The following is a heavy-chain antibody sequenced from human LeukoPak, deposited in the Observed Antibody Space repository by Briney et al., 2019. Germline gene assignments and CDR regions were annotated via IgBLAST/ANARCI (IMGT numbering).Heavy chain of an antibody. CDR2: ISCSGTT. CDR1: GGSINTYY. D-gene: IGHD3-22*01. V-gene: IGHV4-59*01. Sequence: SETLSLTCTVSGGSINTYYWSWIRQPPGKGLEWIGYISCSGTTKYNPSLESRVTITIDTSKNQFSLKLSSVTAADTAVYYCAREGYDSNIYYKADYWGQGTLVTVSS. J-gene: IGHJ4*02. CDR3: AREGYDSNIYYKADY.